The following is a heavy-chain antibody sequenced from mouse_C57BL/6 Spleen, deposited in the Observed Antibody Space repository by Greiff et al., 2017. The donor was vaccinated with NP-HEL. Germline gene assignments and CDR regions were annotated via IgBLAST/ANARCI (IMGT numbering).Heavy chain of an antibody. D-gene: IGHD1-1*01. CDR2: ILPGSGST. CDR3: ARYYYGSSPFAY. Sequence: QVQLKESGAELMKPGASVKLSCKATGYTFTGYWIEWVKQRPGHGLEWIGEILPGSGSTNYTEKFKGKATFTADTSSNTAYMQLRSLTTEDSAIYYCARYYYGSSPFAYWGQGTLGTVSA. CDR1: GYTFTGYW. J-gene: IGHJ3*01. V-gene: IGHV1-9*01.